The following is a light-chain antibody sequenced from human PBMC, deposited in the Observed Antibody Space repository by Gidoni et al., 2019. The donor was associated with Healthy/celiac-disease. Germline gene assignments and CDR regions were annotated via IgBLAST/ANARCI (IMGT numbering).Light chain of an antibody. Sequence: DIQMTQSPSSLSASVGDRVTITCRASQSISSYLNGYQQKPGKAPKLLIYAASSLHSGAPSMLSDSVSGTDFTLTLSSLQPEYFATYYCQQSYSTIWTFGQXTKVEIK. V-gene: IGKV1-39*01. CDR3: QQSYSTIWT. CDR2: AAS. J-gene: IGKJ1*01. CDR1: QSISSY.